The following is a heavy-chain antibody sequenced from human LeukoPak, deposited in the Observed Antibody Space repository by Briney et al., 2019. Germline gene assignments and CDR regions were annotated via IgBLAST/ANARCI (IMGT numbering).Heavy chain of an antibody. V-gene: IGHV3-23*01. CDR1: GFTFSSFA. D-gene: IGHD6-19*01. J-gene: IGHJ4*02. Sequence: PGGSLRLSCAASGFTFSSFAMSWVRRAPGKGLERVSTISGSGTTTYYADSVRGRFTVSRDNSKSTLYLQMNSLRAEDTAVYYCAKDLSMAVTVSPFDYWGQGTLVTVSS. CDR2: ISGSGTTT. CDR3: AKDLSMAVTVSPFDY.